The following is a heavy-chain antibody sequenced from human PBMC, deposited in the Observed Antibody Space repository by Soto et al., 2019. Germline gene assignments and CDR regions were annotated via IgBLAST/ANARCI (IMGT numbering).Heavy chain of an antibody. D-gene: IGHD3-22*01. V-gene: IGHV3-23*01. CDR3: ASRDYYDTSGYYYWYYFDF. CDR1: GITFSNYA. Sequence: GGSLRLSCAASGITFSNYAMSWVRQAPGKGLEWVSGISGSGDSTYYAASVKGRFTISRDNSKNTVYFQMNSLGAEDTAVYYCASRDYYDTSGYYYWYYFDFWGQGALVTVSS. J-gene: IGHJ4*02. CDR2: ISGSGDST.